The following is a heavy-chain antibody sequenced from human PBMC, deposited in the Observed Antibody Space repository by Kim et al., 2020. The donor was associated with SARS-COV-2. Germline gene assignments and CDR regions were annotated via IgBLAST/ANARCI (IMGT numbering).Heavy chain of an antibody. Sequence: KSRVTISVDTSKNQFSLKLSSVTAADTAVYYCARVATVTTHYYYYGMDVWGQGTTVTVSS. D-gene: IGHD4-17*01. CDR3: ARVATVTTHYYYYGMDV. V-gene: IGHV4-59*01. J-gene: IGHJ6*02.